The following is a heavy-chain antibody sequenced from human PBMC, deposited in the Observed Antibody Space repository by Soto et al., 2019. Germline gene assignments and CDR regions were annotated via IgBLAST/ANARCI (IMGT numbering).Heavy chain of an antibody. CDR3: AVVPPPRAFDI. Sequence: GGSLRLSCAASGFTFSSYAMHWVRQAPGKGLEWVAVISYDGSNKYYADSVKGRFTISRDNSKNTLYLQMNSLRAEDTAVYYCAVVPPPRAFDIWGQGTMVT. V-gene: IGHV3-30-3*01. J-gene: IGHJ3*02. CDR1: GFTFSSYA. D-gene: IGHD2-15*01. CDR2: ISYDGSNK.